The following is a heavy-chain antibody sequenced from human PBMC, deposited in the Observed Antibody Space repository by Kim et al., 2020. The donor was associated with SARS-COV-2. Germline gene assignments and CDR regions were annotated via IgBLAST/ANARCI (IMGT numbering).Heavy chain of an antibody. CDR1: GFTFSDWY. CDR2: ITNDAKTM. Sequence: GGSLRLSCVASGFTFSDWYMTWIRQAPGKGLEWIAYITNDAKTMWYADSVKGRFTVSRDNAKNSLYLQMNSLRAEDTAMYYCAAYDYARDYWGQGTLVTVSS. V-gene: IGHV3-11*01. D-gene: IGHD4-17*01. CDR3: AAYDYARDY. J-gene: IGHJ4*02.